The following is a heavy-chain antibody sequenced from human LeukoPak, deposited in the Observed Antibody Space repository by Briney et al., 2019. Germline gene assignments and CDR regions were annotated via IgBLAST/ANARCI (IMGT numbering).Heavy chain of an antibody. CDR2: IGSDNKP. D-gene: IGHD5-24*01. CDR1: GFSVSSNY. V-gene: IGHV3-53*01. CDR3: ARDGRRDGGWFDP. Sequence: GGSLRLSCAASGFSVSSNYMTWVRQAPGKGLEWVSSIGSDNKPHYSESVKGRFAISRDNSKSMLFLQLNSLRVEDTAVYYCARDGRRDGGWFDPWGQGTLVTVSS. J-gene: IGHJ5*02.